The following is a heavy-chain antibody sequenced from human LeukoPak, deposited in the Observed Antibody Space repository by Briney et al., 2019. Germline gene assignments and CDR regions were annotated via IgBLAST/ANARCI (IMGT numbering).Heavy chain of an antibody. J-gene: IGHJ4*02. Sequence: RRAPGQXXXWMGWINAGNGDTKYSQKFQGRVTIARDTSASTAYMELSSLRSEDTAVYYCARDRGGTGDFDYWGQGTLVTVSS. CDR3: ARDRGGTGDFDY. D-gene: IGHD1-1*01. CDR2: INAGNGDT. V-gene: IGHV1-3*01.